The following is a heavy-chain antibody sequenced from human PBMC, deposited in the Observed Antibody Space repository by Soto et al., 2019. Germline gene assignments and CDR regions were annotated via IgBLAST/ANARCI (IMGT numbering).Heavy chain of an antibody. D-gene: IGHD2-15*01. CDR1: GFTFSSYS. J-gene: IGHJ5*02. CDR2: ISSHSSTL. CDR3: VRDGSSNLYLNWFDP. V-gene: IGHV3-48*02. Sequence: GGSLRLSXAASGFTFSSYSMNWVRQAPGKGLEWISYISSHSSTLYYADSVKGRFTISRDNAGNSLYLQMNSLRDEDTAVYYCVRDGSSNLYLNWFDPWGQGTLVTVS.